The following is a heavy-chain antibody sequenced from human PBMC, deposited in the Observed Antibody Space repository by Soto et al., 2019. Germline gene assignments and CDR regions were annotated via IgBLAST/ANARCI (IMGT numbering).Heavy chain of an antibody. D-gene: IGHD1-26*01. CDR2: IKQDGSEK. J-gene: IGHJ6*03. CDR1: GFTFSSYW. CDR3: ARGQGSLYYYYYMDV. V-gene: IGHV3-7*01. Sequence: GGSLRLSCAASGFTFSSYWMSWVRQAPGKGLEWVANIKQDGSEKYYVDSVKGRFTISRDNAKNSLYLQMNSLRAEDTAVYYCARGQGSLYYYYYMDVWGKGTTVTVSS.